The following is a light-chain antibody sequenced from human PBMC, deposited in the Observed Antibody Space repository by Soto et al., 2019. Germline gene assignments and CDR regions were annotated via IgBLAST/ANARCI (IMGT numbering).Light chain of an antibody. CDR3: QLYDNWPLT. J-gene: IGKJ4*01. Sequence: VLTKSSATLSLYQAEGATLSCRASQSVSSYLAWYQQKPGQAPRLLIYGASTRATGIPARFSGSGSGTEFTLTISSLQSEDFAVYYCQLYDNWPLTFGGGTKV. CDR1: QSVSSY. CDR2: GAS. V-gene: IGKV3-15*01.